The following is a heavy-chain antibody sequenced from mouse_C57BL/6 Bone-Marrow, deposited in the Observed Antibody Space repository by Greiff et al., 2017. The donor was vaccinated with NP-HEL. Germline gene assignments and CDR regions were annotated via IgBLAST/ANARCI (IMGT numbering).Heavy chain of an antibody. J-gene: IGHJ2*01. V-gene: IGHV1-64*01. D-gene: IGHD1-1*01. Sequence: VQLQQPGAELVKPGASVKLSCKASGYTFTSYWMHWVKQRPGQGLEWIGMIHPNSGSTNYNEKFKSKASLTVDKSSSTAYMQLSSLTSEDSAVYYCARPIAAYGAYFDYWGQGTTLTVSS. CDR1: GYTFTSYW. CDR2: IHPNSGST. CDR3: ARPIAAYGAYFDY.